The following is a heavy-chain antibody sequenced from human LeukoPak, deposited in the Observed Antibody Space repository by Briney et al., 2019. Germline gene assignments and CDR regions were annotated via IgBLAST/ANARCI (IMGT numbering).Heavy chain of an antibody. Sequence: SETLSLTCTVSGCSISSYYWSWIRQPPGKGLEWIGYIYHIGSTNYNPSLKSRVTISEDTSKNQFSLKLSSVTAADTAVYYCARQRGWTMVRGVIAFDYWGQGTLVTVSS. CDR1: GCSISSYY. J-gene: IGHJ4*02. V-gene: IGHV4-59*08. CDR3: ARQRGWTMVRGVIAFDY. D-gene: IGHD3-10*01. CDR2: IYHIGST.